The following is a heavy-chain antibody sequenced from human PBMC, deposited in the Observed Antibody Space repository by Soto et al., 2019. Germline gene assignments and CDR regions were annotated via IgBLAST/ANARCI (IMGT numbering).Heavy chain of an antibody. Sequence: EVQLVESGGGLVKPGGSLRLSCAASGFIFTNAWMNWVRQGPGKGLAWVGRIRSKTDGGTTDYPAPVKGRFTISRDDSENTLYLQMNSLKTDDTAVYYCTTDLAYHDSSGYPYWAQGTLVTVSS. D-gene: IGHD3-22*01. CDR3: TTDLAYHDSSGYPY. V-gene: IGHV3-15*07. CDR2: IRSKTDGGTT. CDR1: GFIFTNAW. J-gene: IGHJ4*02.